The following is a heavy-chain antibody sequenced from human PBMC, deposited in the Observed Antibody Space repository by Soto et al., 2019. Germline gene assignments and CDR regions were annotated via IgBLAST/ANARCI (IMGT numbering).Heavy chain of an antibody. Sequence: ESGPTLVNPTETLTLTCTVSGFSLSNARMGVSWIRQPPGKALEWLAHIFSNDEKSYSTSLKSRLTISKDTSKSQVVLTMTNMDPVDTATYYCARIGYCSGGSCPGHYYYYYYMDVWGKGTTVTV. CDR1: GFSLSNARMG. D-gene: IGHD2-15*01. V-gene: IGHV2-26*01. CDR3: ARIGYCSGGSCPGHYYYYYYMDV. CDR2: IFSNDEK. J-gene: IGHJ6*03.